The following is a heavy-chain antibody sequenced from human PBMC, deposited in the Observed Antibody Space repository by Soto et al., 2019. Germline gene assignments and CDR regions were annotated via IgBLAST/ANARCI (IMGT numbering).Heavy chain of an antibody. Sequence: GSGPTLVNPTQTLTLTCTFSGFSLSTSGMCVSWIRQPPGKALEWLALIDWDDDKYYSTSLKTRLTISKDTSKNQVVLTMTNMDPVDTATYYCARIMARPLYSSSWYDYFDYWGQGTLVTVSS. CDR3: ARIMARPLYSSSWYDYFDY. CDR2: IDWDDDK. V-gene: IGHV2-70*01. J-gene: IGHJ4*02. D-gene: IGHD6-13*01. CDR1: GFSLSTSGMC.